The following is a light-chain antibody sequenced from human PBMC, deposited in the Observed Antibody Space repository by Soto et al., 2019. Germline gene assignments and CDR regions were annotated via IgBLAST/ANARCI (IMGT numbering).Light chain of an antibody. Sequence: DIRMTHSPSTLSASVEDRVTITCGASQSISSWLAWYQQQPGKAPKLLIYKASSLESGVPSRFSGSGSGTEFTLTISSLQPDDFATYYCQQYNSYLTFGGGTKVDIK. CDR2: KAS. CDR1: QSISSW. J-gene: IGKJ4*01. V-gene: IGKV1-5*03. CDR3: QQYNSYLT.